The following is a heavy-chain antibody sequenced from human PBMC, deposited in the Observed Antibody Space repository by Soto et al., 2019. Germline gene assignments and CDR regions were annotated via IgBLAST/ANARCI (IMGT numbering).Heavy chain of an antibody. CDR1: GGSFSSYA. J-gene: IGHJ4*02. D-gene: IGHD6-19*01. CDR2: IIPIFGTA. CDR3: ARDEYSSGNLP. V-gene: IGHV1-69*13. Sequence: SVKVSCEACGGSFSSYAISWVRQAPGQGLEWMGGIIPIFGTANYAQKFQGRVTITADESTSTAYMELSSLRSEDTAVYYCARDEYSSGNLPWGQGTLVTVSS.